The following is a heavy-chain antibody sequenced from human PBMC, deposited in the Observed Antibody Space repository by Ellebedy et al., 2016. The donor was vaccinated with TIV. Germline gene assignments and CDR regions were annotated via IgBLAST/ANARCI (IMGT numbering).Heavy chain of an antibody. V-gene: IGHV5-51*01. CDR1: GYRFSNYW. J-gene: IGHJ5*02. Sequence: GESLKISCKGSGYRFSNYWIGWVRQMPGKGLEWMGIIYPGDSDTRYSPSFQGQVTISADKSISTAYLQWSSLKASDTAMYYCARRYCSGGSCYTAFDPWGQGTLVTVSS. D-gene: IGHD2-15*01. CDR2: IYPGDSDT. CDR3: ARRYCSGGSCYTAFDP.